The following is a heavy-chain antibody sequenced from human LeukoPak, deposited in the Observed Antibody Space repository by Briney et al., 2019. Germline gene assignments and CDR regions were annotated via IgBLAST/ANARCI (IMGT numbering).Heavy chain of an antibody. J-gene: IGHJ4*02. CDR1: GFMFSSCW. CDR2: IKPDGSEK. Sequence: GESLRLSCAASGFMFSSCWMSWVRQSPGKGLEWVANIKPDGSEKYYVDSVKGRFTISRDNAKNALYLEMNSLRVGDTAVYYCARERTYSGSGSTYPYYDYWGQGTLVTVSS. CDR3: ARERTYSGSGSTYPYYDY. V-gene: IGHV3-7*01. D-gene: IGHD3-10*01.